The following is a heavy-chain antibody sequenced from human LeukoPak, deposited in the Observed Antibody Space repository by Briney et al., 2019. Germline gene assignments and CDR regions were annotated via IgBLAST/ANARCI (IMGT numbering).Heavy chain of an antibody. D-gene: IGHD3-3*01. CDR2: ISGTGGST. CDR3: AKVGVLRFLEWLPSGYFDY. Sequence: GGSLRLSCAASGFTFSSYAMSWVRQAPGKRLEWVSAISGTGGSTYYADSVKGRFTISRDNSKNTLYLQMNSLRAEDTAVYYCAKVGVLRFLEWLPSGYFDYWGQGTLVTVSS. CDR1: GFTFSSYA. V-gene: IGHV3-23*01. J-gene: IGHJ4*02.